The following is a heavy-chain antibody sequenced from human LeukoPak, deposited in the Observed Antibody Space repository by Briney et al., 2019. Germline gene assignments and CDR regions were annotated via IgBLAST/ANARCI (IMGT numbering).Heavy chain of an antibody. CDR1: GGSTSSYY. Sequence: SETLSLTCTVSGGSTSSYYWSWIRQPPGKGLEWIGYIYYSGSTNYNPSLKSRVTISVDTPKNQFSLKLSSVTAADTAVYYCARAAHYYYYMDVWGKGTTVTISS. J-gene: IGHJ6*03. CDR2: IYYSGST. V-gene: IGHV4-59*01. D-gene: IGHD6-25*01. CDR3: ARAAHYYYYMDV.